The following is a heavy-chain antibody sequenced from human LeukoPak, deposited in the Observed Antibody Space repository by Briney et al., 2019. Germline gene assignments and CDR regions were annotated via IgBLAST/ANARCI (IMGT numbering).Heavy chain of an antibody. CDR2: IYSGGST. CDR1: GFTVSSNY. V-gene: IGHV3-66*01. D-gene: IGHD3-10*01. J-gene: IGHJ4*01. CDR3: ARDGKGRNRIGYYFDY. Sequence: GGSLRLSCAASGFTVSSNYMSWVRQAPGKGLEWVSVIYSGGSTYYADSVKGRFTLSRDNSKNTLYLQMNSLRAEDTAVYYCARDGKGRNRIGYYFDYWGHGSLVTVSS.